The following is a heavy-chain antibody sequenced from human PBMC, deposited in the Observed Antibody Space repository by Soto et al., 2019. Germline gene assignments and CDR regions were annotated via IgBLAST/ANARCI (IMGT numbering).Heavy chain of an antibody. CDR1: GFTFDDYA. CDR3: ARGDDSSGYYYQSNNWFDP. V-gene: IGHV3-33*08. CDR2: IWYDGSNK. Sequence: PGGSLRLSCAASGFTFDDYAMHWVRQAPGNGLEWVAVIWYDGSNKYYADSVKGRFTISRDNSKNTLYLQMNSLRAEDTAVYYCARGDDSSGYYYQSNNWFDPWGQGTLVTVSS. J-gene: IGHJ5*02. D-gene: IGHD3-22*01.